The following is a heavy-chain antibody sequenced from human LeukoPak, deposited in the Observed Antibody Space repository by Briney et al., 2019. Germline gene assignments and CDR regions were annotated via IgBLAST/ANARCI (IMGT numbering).Heavy chain of an antibody. CDR2: INWNGERT. D-gene: IGHD3-22*01. CDR3: ARSNYQDNRGYSDH. Sequence: PGGSLRLPCAPSGVRFYEYGMSSGRHAPGKGLERGSRINWNGERTGYAESVQGRFTFSRDKAKNSLYLLMNNVRVEDMGLYFCARSNYQDNRGYSDHWGQGSLVTVSP. V-gene: IGHV3-20*04. CDR1: GVRFYEYG. J-gene: IGHJ4*02.